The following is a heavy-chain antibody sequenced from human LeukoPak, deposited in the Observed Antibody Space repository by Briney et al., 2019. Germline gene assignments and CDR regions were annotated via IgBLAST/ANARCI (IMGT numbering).Heavy chain of an antibody. V-gene: IGHV3-30*18. Sequence: GRSLRLSCAASGFTFNNYGLHWVRQAPGKGLEWGAVISYDGSNKYYADSVKGRFTISRDNSKNTLYLQVNSLRAEDTAVYYCAKGPGMTTVTTFDSWGQGTLVTVSP. CDR2: ISYDGSNK. CDR1: GFTFNNYG. CDR3: AKGPGMTTVTTFDS. J-gene: IGHJ5*01. D-gene: IGHD4-11*01.